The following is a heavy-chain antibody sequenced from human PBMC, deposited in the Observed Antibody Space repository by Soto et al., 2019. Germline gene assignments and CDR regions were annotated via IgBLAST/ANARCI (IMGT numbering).Heavy chain of an antibody. CDR2: MYSTGSA. CDR3: ARESALESHTDY. D-gene: IGHD3-3*01. CDR1: GVSISDYY. Sequence: PSETLSLTCTVSGVSISDYYWSWIRQPAGKGLEWIGRMYSTGSANYNPSLKSRVTMSVDTSKNQFSLKLTSVTAADTAVYYCARESALESHTDYWGQGTLVTVSS. V-gene: IGHV4-4*07. J-gene: IGHJ4*02.